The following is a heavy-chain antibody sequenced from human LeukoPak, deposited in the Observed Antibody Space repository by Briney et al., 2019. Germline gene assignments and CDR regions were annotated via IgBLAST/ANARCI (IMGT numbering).Heavy chain of an antibody. CDR1: GGSISSYY. CDR2: IYYSGST. D-gene: IGHD5-18*01. CDR3: ARGPNTAMVDFDY. Sequence: SETLSLTCTVSGGSISSYYWSWIRQPPGKGLEWIGYIYYSGSTNYNPSLKSRVTISVDTSKNQFSLKLSSVTAADTAVYYCARGPNTAMVDFDYWGQGTLVTVSS. V-gene: IGHV4-59*12. J-gene: IGHJ4*02.